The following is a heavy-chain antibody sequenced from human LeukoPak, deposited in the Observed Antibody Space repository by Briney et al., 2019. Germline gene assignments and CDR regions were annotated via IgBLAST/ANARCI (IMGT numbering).Heavy chain of an antibody. CDR2: INTDGSST. Sequence: GGSLRLSCGASGFTISSYWMHWVRQAPGKGLVWVSRINTDGSSTSYADSVKGRFTIPRDNAKNTLYLQMNSLRAEDTAVYYCARDDLGITMIVYWVQGTLVTVSS. CDR1: GFTISSYW. D-gene: IGHD3-22*01. CDR3: ARDDLGITMIVY. J-gene: IGHJ4*02. V-gene: IGHV3-74*01.